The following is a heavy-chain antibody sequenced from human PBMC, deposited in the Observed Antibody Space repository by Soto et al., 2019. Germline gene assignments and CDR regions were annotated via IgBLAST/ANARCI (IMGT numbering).Heavy chain of an antibody. J-gene: IGHJ6*02. V-gene: IGHV3-21*01. CDR1: GFTFSSYS. D-gene: IGHD3-22*01. Sequence: PGGSLRLSCAASGFTFSSYSMNWVRQAPGKGLEWVSSISSSSSYRYYADSVKGRFTISRDNAKNSLYLQMNSLRAEDTAVYSCASSNYYDSSGRFGLHGMDVWGQGTTVTVSS. CDR2: ISSSSSYR. CDR3: ASSNYYDSSGRFGLHGMDV.